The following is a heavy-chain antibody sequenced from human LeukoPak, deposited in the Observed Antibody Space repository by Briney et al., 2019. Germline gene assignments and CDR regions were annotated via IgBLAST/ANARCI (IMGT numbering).Heavy chain of an antibody. CDR3: ARVVHGGYYYN. V-gene: IGHV1-46*01. J-gene: IGHJ4*02. CDR2: INPSGGST. Sequence: ASVKVSCKASGYTFTSYYMHWVRQAPGQGLEWMGIINPSGGSTSYAQKFQGRVTMTRDTSTSTFYMELSSLRSEDTAVYYCARVVHGGYYYNWGQGTLVTVSS. CDR1: GYTFTSYY. D-gene: IGHD3-22*01.